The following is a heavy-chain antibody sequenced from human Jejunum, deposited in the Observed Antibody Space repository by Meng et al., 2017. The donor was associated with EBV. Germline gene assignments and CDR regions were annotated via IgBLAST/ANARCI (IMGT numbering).Heavy chain of an antibody. D-gene: IGHD4-17*01. V-gene: IGHV2-5*02. CDR2: IYWDENK. CDR3: ARRYGDYVRYFDS. J-gene: IGHJ4*02. Sequence: QLTLKESGPTLVNPTETLTLTCTVSGFSLSTSGVGVGWIRQPPGKALEWLAHIYWDENKRYSTSLRSRLSIMKDTSKSQVVLTMTYMDPVDTATYYCARRYGDYVRYFDSWGQGILVTVSS. CDR1: GFSLSTSGVG.